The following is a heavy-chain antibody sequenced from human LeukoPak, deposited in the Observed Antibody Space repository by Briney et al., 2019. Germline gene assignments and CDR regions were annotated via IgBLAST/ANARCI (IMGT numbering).Heavy chain of an antibody. V-gene: IGHV5-51*01. CDR2: ICLGDSDA. Sequence: GESLKISCKGSGYSFTSYWIGWVRQMPGKGLEWMGIICLGDSDARYSPSFQGQVTISADKSISTAYLQWSSLKASDTAMYYCARLLTTTGHYSFDYWGQGTLVTVSS. CDR3: ARLLTTTGHYSFDY. J-gene: IGHJ4*02. D-gene: IGHD3-9*01. CDR1: GYSFTSYW.